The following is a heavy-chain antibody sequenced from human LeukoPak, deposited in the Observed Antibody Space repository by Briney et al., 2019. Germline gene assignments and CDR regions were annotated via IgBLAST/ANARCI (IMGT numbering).Heavy chain of an antibody. Sequence: ASVKVSCKASGYTFTGYYMHWVRQAPGQGLEWMGWINPNSGGTNYAQKFQGRVTMTRDTSISTAYMELSRLRSDDTAVYYCARDFWDYYDSSGLTDYWGQGTLVTVSS. D-gene: IGHD3-22*01. CDR2: INPNSGGT. V-gene: IGHV1-2*02. CDR3: ARDFWDYYDSSGLTDY. CDR1: GYTFTGYY. J-gene: IGHJ4*02.